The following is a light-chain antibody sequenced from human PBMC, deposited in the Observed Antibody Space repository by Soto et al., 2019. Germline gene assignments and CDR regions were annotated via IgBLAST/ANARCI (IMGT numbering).Light chain of an antibody. Sequence: QSALTQPASVSGSPGQSITISCTGTSSDVGGCYCVSWYQQHPGKAPKLMIYEVNNRPSGVSNRFSVSKSGNTASLTISGLQAEDEADYYCSSFTTTSTYVFGTGTKVTVL. CDR1: SSDVGGCYC. J-gene: IGLJ1*01. CDR3: SSFTTTSTYV. CDR2: EVN. V-gene: IGLV2-14*01.